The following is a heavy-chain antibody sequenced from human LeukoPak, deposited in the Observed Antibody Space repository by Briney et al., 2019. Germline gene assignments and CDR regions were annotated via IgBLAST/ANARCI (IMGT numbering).Heavy chain of an antibody. CDR3: ARPRHNWNYYFDY. V-gene: IGHV4-39*01. D-gene: IGHD1-7*01. Sequence: SETLSLTCTVSGGSISSSGYYWGWIRQPPGKGLEWIGTIYYGGSPYYNPSLKSRVTISVDTSKNQFSLKMTSLTAADTAVYYSARPRHNWNYYFDYWGHGILVTVSS. J-gene: IGHJ4*01. CDR1: GGSISSSGYY. CDR2: IYYGGSP.